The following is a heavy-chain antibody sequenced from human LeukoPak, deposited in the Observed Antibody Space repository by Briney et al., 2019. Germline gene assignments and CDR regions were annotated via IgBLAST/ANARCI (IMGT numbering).Heavy chain of an antibody. V-gene: IGHV3-48*02. CDR1: GFTFSSYS. CDR2: ISSSSSTI. Sequence: PGVSLRLSCAASGFTFSSYSMNWVRQAPGRGVEGVSYISSSSSTIYYADSVKRRFTLSRDNAKNSLYLQMNSLRDEDTAVYYCARARRIVGATVYFDYWGQGTLVTVSS. D-gene: IGHD1-26*01. CDR3: ARARRIVGATVYFDY. J-gene: IGHJ4*02.